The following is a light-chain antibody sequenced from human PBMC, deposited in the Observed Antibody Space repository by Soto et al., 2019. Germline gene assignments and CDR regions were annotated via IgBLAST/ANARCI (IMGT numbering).Light chain of an antibody. CDR1: QGISSY. CDR3: QQYNGYWT. V-gene: IGKV1-9*01. CDR2: AAS. J-gene: IGKJ1*01. Sequence: DIQLTQSPSFLSASVGDRITITCRASQGISSYLAWYHQKPGKAPKLLIYAASTLQSGVPSRFSGSGSGTEFTLTISSLQPEDFATYYCQQYNGYWTFGQGTRVEIK.